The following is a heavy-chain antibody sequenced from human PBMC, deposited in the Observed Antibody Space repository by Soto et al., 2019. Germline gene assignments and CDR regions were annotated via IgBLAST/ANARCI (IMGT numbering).Heavy chain of an antibody. CDR3: VRPEYSSSSAEYYFDY. Sequence: SETLSLTCTVSGGSISRSSYHWGWIRQPPGKGLEWIGTLYYSRSTYSNPSLNSRVTISIDTSKNQFSLTLSSVTAADTAAYFCVRPEYSSSSAEYYFDYWGQGTLVTVSS. D-gene: IGHD6-6*01. J-gene: IGHJ4*02. CDR1: GGSISRSSYH. V-gene: IGHV4-39*01. CDR2: LYYSRST.